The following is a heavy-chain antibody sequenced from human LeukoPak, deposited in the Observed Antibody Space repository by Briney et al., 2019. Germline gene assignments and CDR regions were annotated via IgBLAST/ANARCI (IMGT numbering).Heavy chain of an antibody. J-gene: IGHJ6*03. CDR1: GYTFTSYY. V-gene: IGHV1-46*01. CDR3: ASCLWFGELGYYYYMDV. D-gene: IGHD3-10*01. CDR2: INPSGGST. Sequence: ASVKVSCKASGYTFTSYYMHWVRQAPGQGLEWMGIINPSGGSTSYAQKFQGRVTMTRDTSTSTVYMELSSLRSEDTAVYYCASCLWFGELGYYYYMDVWGKGTTVTVSS.